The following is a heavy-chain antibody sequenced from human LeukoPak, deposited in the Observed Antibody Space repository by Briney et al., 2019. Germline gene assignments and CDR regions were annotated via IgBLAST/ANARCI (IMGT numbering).Heavy chain of an antibody. CDR2: ISGSGSII. CDR1: GFTFSSYE. J-gene: IGHJ4*02. V-gene: IGHV3-48*03. D-gene: IGHD4-11*01. CDR3: ARDAVISTEVLLTAWDYFDC. Sequence: GGCLRLSCAASGFTFSSYEMNWFRQAPGKGLEWVSYISGSGSIIDYADSVKGRFTIPRDNTKNSLYLQMNSLRAEDTATYFCARDAVISTEVLLTAWDYFDCWGQGTRVTVSS.